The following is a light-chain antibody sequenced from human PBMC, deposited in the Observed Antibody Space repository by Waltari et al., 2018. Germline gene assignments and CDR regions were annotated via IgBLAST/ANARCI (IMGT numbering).Light chain of an antibody. V-gene: IGLV2-23*02. CDR2: DVS. J-gene: IGLJ1*01. CDR3: CSYAGSSTYV. CDR1: RTDVGGYNH. Sequence: QSALTQPASVSASPGQSITISCHGTRTDVGGYNHVPWYQQPPGKAPNLMIYDVSKRPSGVSNRFSGSKSGNTASLTISGLQAEDEADYYCCSYAGSSTYVFGTGTKVTVL.